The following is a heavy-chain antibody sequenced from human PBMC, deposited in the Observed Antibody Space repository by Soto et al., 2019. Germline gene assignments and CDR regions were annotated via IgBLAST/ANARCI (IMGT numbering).Heavy chain of an antibody. Sequence: QVQLVQSGAEVKKPGASVKVSCKASGYTFTSYYMHWVRQAPGQGLEWMGIINPSGGSTSYAQKFKDKVTLTRDTSTSTVYMELSSLRSEDTAVYYCARDPGGAMVRGDYTYGMDVWGQGTTVTVSS. CDR3: ARDPGGAMVRGDYTYGMDV. CDR1: GYTFTSYY. J-gene: IGHJ6*02. D-gene: IGHD3-10*01. V-gene: IGHV1-46*01. CDR2: INPSGGST.